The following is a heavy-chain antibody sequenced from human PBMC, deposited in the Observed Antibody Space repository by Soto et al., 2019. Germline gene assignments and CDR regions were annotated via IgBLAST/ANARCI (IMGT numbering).Heavy chain of an antibody. Sequence: GASVKVSCKASGDTFKNYAISWARQAPGQGLEWMGIINPSGGSTSYAQKFQGRVTMTRDTSTSTVYMELSSLRSEDTAVYYCAIEGDIVVVPAASTTFDYWGQGTLVTVSS. CDR2: INPSGGST. CDR1: GDTFKNYA. J-gene: IGHJ4*02. V-gene: IGHV1-46*02. CDR3: AIEGDIVVVPAASTTFDY. D-gene: IGHD2-2*01.